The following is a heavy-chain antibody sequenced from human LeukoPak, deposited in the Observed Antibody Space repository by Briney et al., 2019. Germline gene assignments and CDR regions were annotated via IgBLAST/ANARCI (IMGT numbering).Heavy chain of an antibody. D-gene: IGHD3-22*01. CDR1: GGTFSSYA. Sequence: SVKVSCEASGGTFSSYAISWVRQAPGQGLEWMGRIIPILGIANYAQKFQGRVTITADKSTSTAYMELSSLRSEDTAVYYCASYYDSSGYYSAGSWGQGTLVTVSS. CDR2: IIPILGIA. V-gene: IGHV1-69*04. J-gene: IGHJ4*02. CDR3: ASYYDSSGYYSAGS.